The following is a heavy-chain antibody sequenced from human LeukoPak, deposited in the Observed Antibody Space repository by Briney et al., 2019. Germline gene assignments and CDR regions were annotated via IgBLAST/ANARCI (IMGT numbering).Heavy chain of an antibody. J-gene: IGHJ4*02. Sequence: SETLSLTCTVSGGSISSSSYYWGWIRQPPGKGLEWIGNIFYSGSTYYSPSLRSRVTISVDTSKNQFSLKLSSVTAADTAVYYCARRVVRGVIAFDYWGQGTLVTVSS. CDR1: GGSISSSSYY. V-gene: IGHV4-39*07. D-gene: IGHD3-10*01. CDR3: ARRVVRGVIAFDY. CDR2: IFYSGST.